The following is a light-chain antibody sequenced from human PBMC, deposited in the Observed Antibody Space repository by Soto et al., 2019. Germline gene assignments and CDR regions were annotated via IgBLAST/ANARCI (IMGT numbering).Light chain of an antibody. CDR1: QSISNF. CDR2: GAS. CDR3: HQTFTPPLT. Sequence: DIEMTQSPSSLSASVGDRVTITCRASQSISNFLSWYRKSPGRAPELLIYGASTLQSGVPSRFSGSGSGTDFTLTISSLQPEDFTTYCCHQTFTPPLTFGGGTKVEI. J-gene: IGKJ4*01. V-gene: IGKV1-39*01.